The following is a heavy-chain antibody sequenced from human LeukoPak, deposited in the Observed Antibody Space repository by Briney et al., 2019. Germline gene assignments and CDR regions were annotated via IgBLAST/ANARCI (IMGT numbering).Heavy chain of an antibody. V-gene: IGHV3-7*01. D-gene: IGHD4-17*01. CDR1: GFTFSGAW. Sequence: GGSLRLSCTASGFTFSGAWMTWVRQAPGKGLEWVANIREDGTEKYYVDSVKGRFTISRDNAKNSLYLQMNSLRAEDTAVYYCAREDGDLYYYYYYMDVWGKGTTVTVSS. J-gene: IGHJ6*03. CDR3: AREDGDLYYYYYYMDV. CDR2: IREDGTEK.